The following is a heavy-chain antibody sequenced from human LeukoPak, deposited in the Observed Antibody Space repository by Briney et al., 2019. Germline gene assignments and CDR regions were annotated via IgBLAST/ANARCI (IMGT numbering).Heavy chain of an antibody. CDR1: GFTFSGYS. Sequence: QPGGSLRLSCGASGFTFSGYSMNWVRQAPGKGLEWASYISSTSSITSYVDSVRGRFTISRDNAKNSLYLQMNSLRDEDTAVYYCVRESSYAFNIWGQGTMVTVSS. V-gene: IGHV3-48*02. J-gene: IGHJ3*02. CDR2: ISSTSSIT. CDR3: VRESSYAFNI.